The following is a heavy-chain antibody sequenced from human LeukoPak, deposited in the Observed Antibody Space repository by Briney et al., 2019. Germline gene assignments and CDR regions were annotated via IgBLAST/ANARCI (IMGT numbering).Heavy chain of an antibody. CDR3: ARGCYDYGDLRVCDAFDI. V-gene: IGHV3-21*01. J-gene: IGHJ3*02. Sequence: PGGSLRLSCAASGFTFSTYSMNWVRQAPGKGLEWVSSISSSSSYIYYADSVKGRFNISRDNAKNSLYLQMNSLRAEDTAIYYCARGCYDYGDLRVCDAFDIWGQGTVVTVSS. D-gene: IGHD4-17*01. CDR1: GFTFSTYS. CDR2: ISSSSSYI.